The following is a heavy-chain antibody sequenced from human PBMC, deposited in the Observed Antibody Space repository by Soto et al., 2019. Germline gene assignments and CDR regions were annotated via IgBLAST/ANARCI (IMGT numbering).Heavy chain of an antibody. CDR2: IRSKANNYAT. CDR3: VRDNWNRRSDNWFDP. J-gene: IGHJ5*02. D-gene: IGHD1-20*01. CDR1: GFTFSGSA. Sequence: PGGSLRLSCAASGFTFSGSAMHWVRQASGKGLEWVGRIRSKANNYATAYAESVKGRFTISRDDSKNTAYLQMNSLRVEDTAVYYCVRDNWNRRSDNWFDPWGQGTLVTVSS. V-gene: IGHV3-73*01.